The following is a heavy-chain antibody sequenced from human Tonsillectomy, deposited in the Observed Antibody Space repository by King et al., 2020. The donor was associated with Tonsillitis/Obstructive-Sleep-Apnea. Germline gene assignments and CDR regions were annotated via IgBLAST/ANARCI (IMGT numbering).Heavy chain of an antibody. CDR1: GFSFSTYS. CDR3: AREIVGTIGPLDY. CDR2: VSYDGSIK. D-gene: IGHD5-12*01. Sequence: VQLVESGGGVVQPGRSLRLSCAASGFSFSTYSMHWVRQTPGEGVEWVEVVSYDGSIKYYADSVKGRFTISRDNSKDTLFLQMNSLRAEDTSVYYCAREIVGTIGPLDYWGQGTLVTVSS. V-gene: IGHV3-30*01. J-gene: IGHJ4*02.